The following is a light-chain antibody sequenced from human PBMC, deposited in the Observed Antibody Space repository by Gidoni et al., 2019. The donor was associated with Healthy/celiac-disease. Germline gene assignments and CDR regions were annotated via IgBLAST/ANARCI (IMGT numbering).Light chain of an antibody. V-gene: IGLV1-40*01. CDR2: GNS. Sequence: QSVLTQPPSVSGAPGQRVTISCTGSSSNIGAGFDVHWYQQLPGTAPKLLIYGNSNRPSWVPDRFSGSKSGTSASLAISGLQAADEADYYCQSYDSSLSGGVFGGGTKLTVL. CDR3: QSYDSSLSGGV. J-gene: IGLJ3*02. CDR1: SSNIGAGFD.